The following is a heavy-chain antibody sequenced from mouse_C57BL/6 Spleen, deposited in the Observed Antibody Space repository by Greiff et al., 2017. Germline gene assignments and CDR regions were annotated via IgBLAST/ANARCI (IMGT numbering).Heavy chain of an antibody. V-gene: IGHV1-52*01. J-gene: IGHJ4*01. D-gene: IGHD3-2*02. CDR3: ARGGSSGPYYAMDY. Sequence: QVQLQQSGAELVRPGSSVKLSCKASGYTFTSYWMHWVKQRPIQGLEWIGNIDPSDSETHYNQKFKDKATLTVDKSSSTAYMQLSSLTSEDSAVYYCARGGSSGPYYAMDYWGQGTSVTVSS. CDR1: GYTFTSYW. CDR2: IDPSDSET.